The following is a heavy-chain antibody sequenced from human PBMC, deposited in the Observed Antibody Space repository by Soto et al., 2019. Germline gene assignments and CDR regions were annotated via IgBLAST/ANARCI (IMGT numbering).Heavy chain of an antibody. J-gene: IGHJ3*02. Sequence: GGSLRLSCAASGFTFSSYAMSWVRQAPGKGLEWVSAISGSGGSTYYADSVKGRFTISRDNSKNTLYLQMNSLRAEDTAVYYCAKVGYKYYYDSSNPGLGPRGGSNAFDIWGQGTMVTVSS. V-gene: IGHV3-23*01. CDR3: AKVGYKYYYDSSNPGLGPRGGSNAFDI. CDR1: GFTFSSYA. D-gene: IGHD3-22*01. CDR2: ISGSGGST.